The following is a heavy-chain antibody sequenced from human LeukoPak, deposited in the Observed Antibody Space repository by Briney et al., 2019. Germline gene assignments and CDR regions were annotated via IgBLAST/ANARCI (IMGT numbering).Heavy chain of an antibody. CDR1: XLVFTTAW. J-gene: IGHJ6*02. CDR2: ISGSGGNT. V-gene: IGHV3-23*01. D-gene: IGHD4-23*01. CDR3: AKGNGGNSGEYFYYGMDV. Sequence: GGSXRLSCXXSXLVFTTAWMXGVGQAPGKGLEGVSAISGSGGNTYYADSVKGRFTISRDNSKNTLYPQMNSLRAEDTAVYYCAKGNGGNSGEYFYYGMDVWGQGTTVTVSS.